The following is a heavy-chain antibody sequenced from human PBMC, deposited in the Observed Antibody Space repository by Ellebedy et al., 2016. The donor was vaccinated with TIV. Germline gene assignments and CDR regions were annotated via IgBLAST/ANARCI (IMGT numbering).Heavy chain of an antibody. CDR1: GFTFSSYW. D-gene: IGHD6-19*01. CDR3: AKGRGGGSDSSAPRYYFDS. CDR2: IHPDGSEK. J-gene: IGHJ4*02. Sequence: GESLKISCAASGFTFSSYWMSWVRQAPGKGLEWVANIHPDGSEKYYVDSVKGRFTISRDNAKNSLYLQMNSLRAEDTAVYYCAKGRGGGSDSSAPRYYFDSWGLGTLVTVSS. V-gene: IGHV3-7*03.